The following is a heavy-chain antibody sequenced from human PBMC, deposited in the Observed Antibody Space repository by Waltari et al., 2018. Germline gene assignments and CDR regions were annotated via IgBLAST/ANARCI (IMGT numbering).Heavy chain of an antibody. J-gene: IGHJ4*02. CDR1: GYTFTGYY. V-gene: IGHV1-2*02. Sequence: QVQLVQSGAEVKKPGASVKVSCKASGYTFTGYYMHWVRQAPGQGLEWMGWINPNSGGTNDAQKFQGRVTMTRDTSISTAYMELSRLRSDDTAVYYCAAYSSSSESIYYWGQGTLVTVSS. CDR2: INPNSGGT. CDR3: AAYSSSSESIYY. D-gene: IGHD6-6*01.